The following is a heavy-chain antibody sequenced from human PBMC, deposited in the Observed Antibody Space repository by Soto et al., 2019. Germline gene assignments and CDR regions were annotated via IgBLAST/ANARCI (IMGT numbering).Heavy chain of an antibody. D-gene: IGHD5-18*01. CDR2: ISSSSSYI. J-gene: IGHJ6*02. CDR1: GFTFSSYS. Sequence: PGGSLRLSCAASGFTFSSYSMNWVRQAPGKGLEWVSSISSSSSYIYYADSVKGRFTISRDNAKNSLHLQMNSLRAEDTAVYYCARDSRGYSYGGGVWGQGTTVTVSS. V-gene: IGHV3-21*01. CDR3: ARDSRGYSYGGGV.